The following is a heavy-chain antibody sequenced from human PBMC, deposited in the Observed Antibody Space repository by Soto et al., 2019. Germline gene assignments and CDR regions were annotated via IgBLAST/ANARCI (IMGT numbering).Heavy chain of an antibody. Sequence: GESLKISCKGSGYSFTSDWIGWVRQMPGKGLEWMGIIYPGDSDTRYSPSFQGQVTISADKSISTAYLQWSSLKASDTAMYYCARAVTTDYYYYGMDVWGQGTTVTVS. D-gene: IGHD4-17*01. CDR1: GYSFTSDW. V-gene: IGHV5-51*01. J-gene: IGHJ6*02. CDR2: IYPGDSDT. CDR3: ARAVTTDYYYYGMDV.